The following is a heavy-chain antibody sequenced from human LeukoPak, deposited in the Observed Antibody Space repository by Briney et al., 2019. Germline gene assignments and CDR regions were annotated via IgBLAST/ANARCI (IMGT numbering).Heavy chain of an antibody. CDR1: GGSISGSSYY. Sequence: SETLSLTCTVSGGSISGSSYYWGWIRQPPGKGLEWIGSIYYSGTTNYNPSVQSRITISEDTSKNQFSLNLSSVTAADTAVYYCARHGGAAAAIDYWGQGTLVTVSS. V-gene: IGHV4-39*01. CDR2: IYYSGTT. D-gene: IGHD6-13*01. J-gene: IGHJ4*02. CDR3: ARHGGAAAAIDY.